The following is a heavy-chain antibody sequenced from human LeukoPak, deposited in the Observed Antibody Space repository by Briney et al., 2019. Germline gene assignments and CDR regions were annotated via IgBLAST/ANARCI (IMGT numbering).Heavy chain of an antibody. CDR1: GYTFTGYY. Sequence: ASVKVSCKASGYTFTGYYIHWVRQAPGQGLEWMGRINPNSVATNYAQKFQGRVTMTRDTSISTAYMELSRLTSDDTAVYYCARRGGSLNYVDYWGQGTLVTVSS. D-gene: IGHD1-26*01. CDR2: INPNSVAT. CDR3: ARRGGSLNYVDY. J-gene: IGHJ4*02. V-gene: IGHV1-2*06.